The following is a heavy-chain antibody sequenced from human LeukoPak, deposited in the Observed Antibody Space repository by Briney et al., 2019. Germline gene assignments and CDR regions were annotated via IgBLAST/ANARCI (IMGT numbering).Heavy chain of an antibody. Sequence: ASVKVSCKASGYTFTSYKISWVRQAPGQGLEWMGWIGGYNGDTDYAQKLQGRVTMTTDTSTSTAYMDLRSLRSDDTALYYCARNDGTYGLPFDIWGRGTMVTVSS. V-gene: IGHV1-18*01. J-gene: IGHJ3*02. D-gene: IGHD3-16*01. CDR1: GYTFTSYK. CDR2: IGGYNGDT. CDR3: ARNDGTYGLPFDI.